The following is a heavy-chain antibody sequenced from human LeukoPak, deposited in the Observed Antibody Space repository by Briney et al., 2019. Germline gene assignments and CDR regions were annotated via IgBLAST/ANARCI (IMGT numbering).Heavy chain of an antibody. V-gene: IGHV3-30*18. Sequence: PGGSLRLSCAVSGFTFSSYGMHWVRQAPGKGLEWVAVISYDGSNKYYVDSVKGRFTISRDNSKNTLYLQMNSLRAEDTAVYYCAKDGEFLTWIQLSPGGAFDIWGQGTMVTVSS. CDR3: AKDGEFLTWIQLSPGGAFDI. D-gene: IGHD5-18*01. J-gene: IGHJ3*02. CDR1: GFTFSSYG. CDR2: ISYDGSNK.